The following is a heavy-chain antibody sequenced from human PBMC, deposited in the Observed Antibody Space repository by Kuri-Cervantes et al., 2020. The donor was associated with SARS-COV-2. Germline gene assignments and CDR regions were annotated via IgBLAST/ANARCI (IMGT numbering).Heavy chain of an antibody. Sequence: GESLKISCAASGFTFSSYWMHWVRQAPGKGLVWVSRLTNDGSDAIFADSVKGRFTISRDNAKNMLYLYMNSLRADDTAVYYCARDSMTTRDFDYWGQGTLVTVSS. V-gene: IGHV3-74*01. CDR3: ARDSMTTRDFDY. CDR1: GFTFSSYW. D-gene: IGHD4-11*01. CDR2: LTNDGSDA. J-gene: IGHJ4*02.